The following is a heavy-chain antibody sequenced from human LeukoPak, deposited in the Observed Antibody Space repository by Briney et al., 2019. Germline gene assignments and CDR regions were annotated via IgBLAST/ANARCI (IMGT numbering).Heavy chain of an antibody. Sequence: GGSLRLSCAASRFTLSNYWMSWVRQAPGKGLEWVANIKQDGSETYYVDSVKGRFTISRDNAKNSLSLQMNSLRTEDTAVYYCARQRGSGCLDYWGQGTLVTVSS. CDR2: IKQDGSET. D-gene: IGHD6-19*01. J-gene: IGHJ4*02. CDR1: RFTLSNYW. CDR3: ARQRGSGCLDY. V-gene: IGHV3-7*01.